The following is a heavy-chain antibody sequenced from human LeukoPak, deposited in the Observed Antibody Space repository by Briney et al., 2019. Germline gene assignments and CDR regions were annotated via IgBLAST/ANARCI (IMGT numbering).Heavy chain of an antibody. V-gene: IGHV1-46*01. CDR3: ARDYYDSSGYLTGFDY. Sequence: ASVKVSCKASGYTFTSYYMHWVRQAPGQGLEWMGRINPSGGSTSYAQKFQGRVTMTRDTSTSTVYMELSSLRSEDTAVYYCARDYYDSSGYLTGFDYWGQGTLVTVSS. J-gene: IGHJ4*02. D-gene: IGHD3-22*01. CDR1: GYTFTSYY. CDR2: INPSGGST.